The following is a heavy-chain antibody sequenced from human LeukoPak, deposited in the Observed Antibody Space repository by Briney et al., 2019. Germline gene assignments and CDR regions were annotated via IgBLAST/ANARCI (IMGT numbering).Heavy chain of an antibody. CDR1: GASISSYY. V-gene: IGHV4-59*01. D-gene: IGHD6-13*01. Sequence: PSETLSLTCTVSGASISSYYWSWIRQPPGRGLEWIGYIYHCGSTNYNPSLKSRVTISVDTSKNRFSLKLSSVTAADTAVYYCARAAVNTWFDPWAREPWSPSPQ. CDR2: IYHCGST. CDR3: ARAAVNTWFDP. J-gene: IGHJ5*02.